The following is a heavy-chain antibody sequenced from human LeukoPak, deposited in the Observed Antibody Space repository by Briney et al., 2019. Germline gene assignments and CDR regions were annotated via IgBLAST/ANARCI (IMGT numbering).Heavy chain of an antibody. D-gene: IGHD6-13*01. V-gene: IGHV1-46*01. CDR1: GYTFTSYY. CDR3: ARGMDPAAAGTWWFDP. CDR2: IDPSGGST. Sequence: ASVKVSCKASGYTFTSYYMHWVRQAPGQGLEWMGIIDPSGGSTSYAQKFQGRVTMTRDTSISTAYMELSRLRSDDTAVYYCARGMDPAAAGTWWFDPWGQGTLVTVSS. J-gene: IGHJ5*02.